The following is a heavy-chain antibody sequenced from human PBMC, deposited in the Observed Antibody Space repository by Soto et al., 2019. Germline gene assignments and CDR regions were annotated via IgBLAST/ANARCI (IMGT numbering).Heavy chain of an antibody. J-gene: IGHJ4*02. D-gene: IGHD3-9*01. V-gene: IGHV1-8*01. CDR2: MNPNSGNT. CDR1: GYTFTSYD. CDR3: ARGRRGPYDILTGYSSYYFDY. Sequence: ASVKVSCKASGYTFTSYDINWVRQATGQGLEWMGWMNPNSGNTGYAQKFQGRVTMTRNTSISTAYMELSSLRSEDTAVYYCARGRRGPYDILTGYSSYYFDYWGQGTLVTVSS.